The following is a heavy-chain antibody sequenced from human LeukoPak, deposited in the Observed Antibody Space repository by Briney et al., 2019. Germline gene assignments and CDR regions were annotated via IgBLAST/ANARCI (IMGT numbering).Heavy chain of an antibody. CDR3: ASPPSNTVTHDY. CDR1: GYSISSSYY. Sequence: PSETLSLTCAVSGYSISSSYYWGWIRQPPVKGLEWIGTIYHSGSTHYNPSLKSRVTLSVDTSKNQFSLKLRSVTAADTAVYYCASPPSNTVTHDYWGQGTLVTVSS. V-gene: IGHV4-38-2*01. D-gene: IGHD4-11*01. J-gene: IGHJ4*02. CDR2: IYHSGST.